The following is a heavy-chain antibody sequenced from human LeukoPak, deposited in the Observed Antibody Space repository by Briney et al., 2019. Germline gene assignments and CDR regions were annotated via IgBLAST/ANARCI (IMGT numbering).Heavy chain of an antibody. CDR3: ARQGYGDYYFDY. V-gene: IGHV4-30-2*01. Sequence: PLETLSLTCAVSGGSISSGGYSWSWIRQPPGKGLEWIGYIYHSGSTYYNPSLKSRVTISVDRSKNQFSLKLSSVTAADTAVYYCARQGYGDYYFDYWGQGTLVTVSS. CDR2: IYHSGST. J-gene: IGHJ4*02. D-gene: IGHD4-17*01. CDR1: GGSISSGGYS.